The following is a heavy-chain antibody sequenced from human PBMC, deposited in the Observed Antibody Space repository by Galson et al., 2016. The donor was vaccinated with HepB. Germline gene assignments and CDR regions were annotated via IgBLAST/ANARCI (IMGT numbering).Heavy chain of an antibody. Sequence: QSGAEVKKPGESLQISCPASGYSFINHWVGWVRQMPGKGLEWMGFMYVGVSDARYSPAFRGHVTISADKSIRTAYLQLNSLQSSDTGIYFCASAIDGLFWFDSWGRGTQVTVSS. J-gene: IGHJ5*01. D-gene: IGHD2-8*01. V-gene: IGHV5-51*01. CDR3: ASAIDGLFWFDS. CDR1: GYSFINHW. CDR2: MYVGVSDA.